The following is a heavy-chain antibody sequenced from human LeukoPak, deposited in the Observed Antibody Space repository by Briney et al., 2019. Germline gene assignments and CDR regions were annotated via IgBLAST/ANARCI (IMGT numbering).Heavy chain of an antibody. D-gene: IGHD6-13*01. V-gene: IGHV3-23*01. CDR2: ISGSRGIT. Sequence: GGSLRLSCAASGFTFSSYAMSWVRQAPGKGLECVSSISGSRGITYYADSVKGRFTISRDNANNSLYLQMNSLRAEDTAVYYCARDRSYSSSWFFDYWGQGTLVTVSS. J-gene: IGHJ4*02. CDR3: ARDRSYSSSWFFDY. CDR1: GFTFSSYA.